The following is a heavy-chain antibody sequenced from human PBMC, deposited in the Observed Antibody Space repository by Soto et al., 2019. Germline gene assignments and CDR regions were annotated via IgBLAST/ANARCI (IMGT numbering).Heavy chain of an antibody. V-gene: IGHV4-31*03. J-gene: IGHJ4*02. CDR3: ERGGGMATIFDY. Sequence: SETLSLTCTVAGGSISSGGYYWSWIRQHPGKGLEWIGYIYYSGSTYYNPSLKSRVTISVDTSKNQFSLKLSSVTAADPAVYYCERGGGMATIFDYWGQGTLFTVS. D-gene: IGHD5-12*01. CDR1: GGSISSGGYY. CDR2: IYYSGST.